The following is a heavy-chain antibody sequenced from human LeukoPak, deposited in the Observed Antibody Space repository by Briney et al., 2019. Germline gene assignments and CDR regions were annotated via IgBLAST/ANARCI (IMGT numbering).Heavy chain of an antibody. CDR3: AGTTGTNGYYGMDV. CDR2: INHSGST. CDR1: GGSFSGYY. V-gene: IGHV4-34*01. J-gene: IGHJ6*02. D-gene: IGHD1-1*01. Sequence: SETLSLTCAVYGGSFSGYYWSWIRQPPGKGLEWIGEINHSGSTNYNPSLKSRVTISVDTSKNQFSLKLSSVTAADTAVYYCAGTTGTNGYYGMDVWGQGTTVTVSS.